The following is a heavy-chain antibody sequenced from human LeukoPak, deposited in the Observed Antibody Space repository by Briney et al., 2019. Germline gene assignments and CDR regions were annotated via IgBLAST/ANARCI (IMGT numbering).Heavy chain of an antibody. CDR1: GYTFTGYY. Sequence: ASVKVSCKASGYTFTGYYMHWVRQAPGQGLEWMGWINPNSGGTNYAQKFQGRVTMTRDTSISTAYMELSRLRSDDTAVYYCARANPGIAAAGPFDYWGQGTLVTVSS. CDR2: INPNSGGT. CDR3: ARANPGIAAAGPFDY. V-gene: IGHV1-2*02. D-gene: IGHD6-13*01. J-gene: IGHJ4*02.